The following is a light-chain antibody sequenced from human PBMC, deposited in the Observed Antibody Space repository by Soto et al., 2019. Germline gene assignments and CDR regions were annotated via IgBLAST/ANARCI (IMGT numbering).Light chain of an antibody. Sequence: DIQMTQSPSSLSASVGDRATITCRASQAISNYLAWYQQRPGQPPRLMIYDASTLQSGVSSRFTGSRSGTDFTLTISNLQPEDVATYYCQPYNNMPRTFGQGTKVQIK. V-gene: IGKV1-27*01. CDR2: DAS. CDR3: QPYNNMPRT. CDR1: QAISNY. J-gene: IGKJ1*01.